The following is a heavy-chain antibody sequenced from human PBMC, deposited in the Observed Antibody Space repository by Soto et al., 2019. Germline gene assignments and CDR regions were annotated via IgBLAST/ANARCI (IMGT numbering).Heavy chain of an antibody. V-gene: IGHV3-21*01. CDR3: ARRTSGVAHPFDY. D-gene: IGHD3-3*01. CDR2: ISSSSSYI. J-gene: IGHJ4*02. Sequence: PGGSLRLSCAASGFTFSSYSMNWVRQAPGKGLEWVSSISSSSSYIYYADSVKGRFTISRDNAKNSLYLQMNSLRAEDTAVYYCARRTSGVAHPFDYWGQGPLVTVSS. CDR1: GFTFSSYS.